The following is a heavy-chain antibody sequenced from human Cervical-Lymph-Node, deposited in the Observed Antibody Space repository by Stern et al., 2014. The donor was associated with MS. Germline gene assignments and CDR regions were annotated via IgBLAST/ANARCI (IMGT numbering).Heavy chain of an antibody. CDR1: GFSFSDYG. CDR2: ISYDGTHK. J-gene: IGHJ4*02. D-gene: IGHD4-23*01. Sequence: VQLVESGGGVVQPGRSLRLPCAASGFSFSDYGIHWVRQAPGKALEWVAVISYDGTHKYYTDSVNGRGTISRDNSKNTVYLEMNSLRSDDTAVYYCAKDLGGNAFDYWGQGTLVIVSS. CDR3: AKDLGGNAFDY. V-gene: IGHV3-30*18.